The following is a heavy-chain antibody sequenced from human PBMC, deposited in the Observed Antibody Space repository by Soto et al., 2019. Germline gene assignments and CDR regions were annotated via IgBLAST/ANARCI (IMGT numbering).Heavy chain of an antibody. J-gene: IGHJ4*02. V-gene: IGHV3-30-3*01. CDR1: GFTFSTYA. CDR2: ISFDGSNT. CDR3: ARGGASSRLKDY. D-gene: IGHD6-13*01. Sequence: GGSLRLSCAASGFTFSTYAIHWVLQAPGKGLEWVAIISFDGSNTYYADSVKGRFTISRDNSKNTLYLQMNSLRVEDTAVYDGARGGASSRLKDYCGQGTWVTLSS.